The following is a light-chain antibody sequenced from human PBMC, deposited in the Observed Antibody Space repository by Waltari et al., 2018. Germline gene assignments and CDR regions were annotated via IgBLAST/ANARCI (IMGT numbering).Light chain of an antibody. CDR1: SSDVGSYNL. CDR2: EDS. J-gene: IGLJ2*01. CDR3: CSYAAGGSSVL. Sequence: QSALTQPASVSGSPGQSITISCTGTSSDVGSYNLVSWYQQHPGNVPKLMIYEDSKRPSGLSNRFSGSKSGNTASLTISGLQAEDEADYYCCSYAAGGSSVLFGGGTKLTVL. V-gene: IGLV2-23*01.